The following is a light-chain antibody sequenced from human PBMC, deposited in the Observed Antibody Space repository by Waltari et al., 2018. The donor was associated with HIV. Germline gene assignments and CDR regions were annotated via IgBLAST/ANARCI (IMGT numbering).Light chain of an antibody. V-gene: IGKV3-15*01. CDR2: GTS. CDR1: QSVNSN. J-gene: IGKJ1*01. Sequence: EILMTQSPATLSVSQGGRATLSCRASQSVNSNLAWYQQKPDQTPRLLIYGTSTRATDIPARFSGSGAGTEFTLTISSLQSEDFAVYYCHHYNNWRETFGQGTKVEIK. CDR3: HHYNNWRET.